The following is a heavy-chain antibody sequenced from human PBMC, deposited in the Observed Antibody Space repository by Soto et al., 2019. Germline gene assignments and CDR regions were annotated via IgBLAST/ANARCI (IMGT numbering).Heavy chain of an antibody. J-gene: IGHJ3*02. V-gene: IGHV1-2*02. CDR3: ATDKVDFDM. CDR1: GYIFTGYY. Sequence: ASVKVSCKASGYIFTGYYIQWVRQAPGQGLEWMGWINTKTGGTKYAQKFQGRVTMTRDTSINTAYMEVSRLRSDDTAVYYCATDKVDFDMRGQGTTVPVSS. CDR2: INTKTGGT. D-gene: IGHD3-9*01.